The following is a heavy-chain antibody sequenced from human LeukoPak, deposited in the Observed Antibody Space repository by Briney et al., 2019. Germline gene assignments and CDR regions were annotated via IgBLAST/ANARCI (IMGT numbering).Heavy chain of an antibody. CDR1: GYTFTSYA. V-gene: IGHV7-4-1*02. J-gene: IGHJ4*02. D-gene: IGHD5-12*01. Sequence: ASVKVSCKASGYTFTSYAMNWVRQAPGQGLEWMGWINTNTGNPTYAQGFTGRFVFSLDTSVSTAYLQISSLKAEDTAVYYCARDPVEYSSYDYGGYYYWGQGTLVTVSS. CDR3: ARDPVEYSSYDYGGYYY. CDR2: INTNTGNP.